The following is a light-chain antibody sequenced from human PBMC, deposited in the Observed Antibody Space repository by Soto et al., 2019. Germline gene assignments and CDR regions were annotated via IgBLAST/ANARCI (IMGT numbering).Light chain of an antibody. CDR3: SLFYSGAQV. V-gene: IGLV7-46*01. J-gene: IGLJ1*01. CDR2: DTS. Sequence: QAVVTQEPSLTVSPGGTVTLTCASSTGAVTSGHYPYWFQQKPGQAPRTLIYDTSNKHSWTPARFSGSLLGGKAALTLSGAQPEDEAEYYCSLFYSGAQVFGTGTKVTVL. CDR1: TGAVTSGHY.